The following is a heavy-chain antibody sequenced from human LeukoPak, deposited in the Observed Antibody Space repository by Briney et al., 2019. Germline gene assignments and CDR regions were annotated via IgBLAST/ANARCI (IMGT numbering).Heavy chain of an antibody. CDR2: IIPIFGTA. J-gene: IGHJ6*03. D-gene: IGHD2-8*01. V-gene: IGHV1-69*05. CDR1: GGTFSSYA. CDR3: ARGSPSGLHPVLSYYYYMDV. Sequence: ASVKVSCKASGGTFSSYAISWVRQAPGQGLEWMGGIIPIFGTANYAQKFQGRVTITTDESTSTAYIELSSLRSEDTAVYYCARGSPSGLHPVLSYYYYMDVWCKGTTVTVSS.